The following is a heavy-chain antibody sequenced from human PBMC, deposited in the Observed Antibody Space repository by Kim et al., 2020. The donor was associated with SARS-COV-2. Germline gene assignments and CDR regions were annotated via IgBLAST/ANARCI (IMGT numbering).Heavy chain of an antibody. V-gene: IGHV4-39*01. D-gene: IGHD6-13*01. J-gene: IGHJ5*02. CDR2: IYYSGST. CDR1: GGSISSSSYY. Sequence: SETLSLTCTVSGGSISSSSYYWGWIRQPPGKGLEWIGSIYYSGSTYYNPSLKSRVTISVDTSKNQFSLKLSSVTAADTAVYYCARLSGSSWQNWFDPCGQGTLVTVSS. CDR3: ARLSGSSWQNWFDP.